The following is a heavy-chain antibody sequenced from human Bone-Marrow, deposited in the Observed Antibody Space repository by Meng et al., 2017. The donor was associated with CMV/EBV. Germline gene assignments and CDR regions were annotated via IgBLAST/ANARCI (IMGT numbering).Heavy chain of an antibody. Sequence: GESLKISCAASGFTFSDYYMSWIRQAPGKGLEWVSYISSSGSTIYYADSVKGRFTISRDNAKNSLYLQMNSLRAEDTTVYYCARDSGDRDSSNRWDYYYYYGMDVWGQGTTVTV. V-gene: IGHV3-11*01. CDR1: GFTFSDYY. CDR2: ISSSGSTI. CDR3: ARDSGDRDSSNRWDYYYYYGMDV. D-gene: IGHD6-13*01. J-gene: IGHJ6*02.